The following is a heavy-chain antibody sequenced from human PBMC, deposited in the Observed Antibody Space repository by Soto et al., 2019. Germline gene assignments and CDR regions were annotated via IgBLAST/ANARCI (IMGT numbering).Heavy chain of an antibody. Sequence: ASVKVSCKASGYTFTSYGISWVRPAPGQGLEWMGWLSAYNGNTNYAQKLQGRVTMTTDTAMRTAYMELRSLRSDDTAVYYCARDGATYYYDSSGYFLNWFDPGGQGTLVTVSS. CDR3: ARDGATYYYDSSGYFLNWFDP. CDR2: LSAYNGNT. D-gene: IGHD3-22*01. J-gene: IGHJ5*02. V-gene: IGHV1-18*01. CDR1: GYTFTSYG.